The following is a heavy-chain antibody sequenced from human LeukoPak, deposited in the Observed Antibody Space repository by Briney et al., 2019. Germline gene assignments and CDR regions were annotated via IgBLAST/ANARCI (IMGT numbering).Heavy chain of an antibody. D-gene: IGHD3-22*01. CDR1: GIIFNNYA. CDR2: ISGSGGST. CDR3: AKDKQGSSGPFDY. Sequence: PGGSLRLSCAASGIIFNNYAMGWVRQAPGKGLEWVSVISGSGGSTYYADFGKGRSTTSRDNSKNTVYLQMNSLRAEDTAVYYCAKDKQGSSGPFDYWGQGTLVTVSS. V-gene: IGHV3-23*01. J-gene: IGHJ4*02.